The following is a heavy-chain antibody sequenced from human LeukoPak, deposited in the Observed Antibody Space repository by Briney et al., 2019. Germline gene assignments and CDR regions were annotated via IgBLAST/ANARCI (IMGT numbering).Heavy chain of an antibody. CDR3: ARTLPYYYDSSGYYYGTFDI. J-gene: IGHJ3*02. D-gene: IGHD3-22*01. V-gene: IGHV3-21*01. CDR2: ISSSSSYI. Sequence: GGSLRLSCAASGFTFSSYSMNWVRQAPGKGLEWVSSISSSSSYIYYADSVKGRFTISRDNAKNSLYLQMNSLRAEDTAVYYCARTLPYYYDSSGYYYGTFDIWGQGTMVTVSS. CDR1: GFTFSSYS.